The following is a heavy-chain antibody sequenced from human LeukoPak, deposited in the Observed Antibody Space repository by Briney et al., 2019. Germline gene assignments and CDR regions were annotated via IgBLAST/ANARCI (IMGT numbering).Heavy chain of an antibody. J-gene: IGHJ6*02. CDR1: GFTLRNYA. Sequence: GGSLRLSCAASGFTLRNYAMSWVRQAPGKGLDWVSVIAGSGGGTYYADSVKGRFTISRDTSKNTLYLQMNSLRAEDTAVYYCAKALTGEDYGMDVWGQGTTVTVSS. D-gene: IGHD2-15*01. CDR3: AKALTGEDYGMDV. V-gene: IGHV3-23*01. CDR2: IAGSGGGT.